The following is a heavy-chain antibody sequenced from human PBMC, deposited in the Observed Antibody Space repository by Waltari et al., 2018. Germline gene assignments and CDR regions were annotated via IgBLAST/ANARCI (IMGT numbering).Heavy chain of an antibody. CDR3: TTFNWGHDAFDL. CDR2: FDPNDAET. D-gene: IGHD7-27*01. J-gene: IGHJ3*01. V-gene: IGHV1-24*01. CDR1: GYSLTALS. Sequence: QVQLVQSGAEVKKPGASVKVSCKVSGYSLTALSMHWVRQAPGKGLEWMGGFDPNDAETIVAQNFQGRVAMTEDTSTDTAYIDLTSLTSEDTAIYYCTTFNWGHDAFDLWGQGTLVTVSS.